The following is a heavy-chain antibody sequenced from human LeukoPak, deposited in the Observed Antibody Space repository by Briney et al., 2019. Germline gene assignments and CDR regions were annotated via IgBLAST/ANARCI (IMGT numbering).Heavy chain of an antibody. CDR2: IYPGDSDT. D-gene: IGHD2-15*01. CDR1: GYSFTTYW. Sequence: GESLKISCKGSGYSFTTYWIGWVRQITGEGLEWMGIIYPGDSDTRYSPSFQGQVTISADKSISTAYLQWSSLKASDTAMYYCARARYCSGGSCYAEYWGQGTLVTVSS. CDR3: ARARYCSGGSCYAEY. J-gene: IGHJ4*02. V-gene: IGHV5-51*01.